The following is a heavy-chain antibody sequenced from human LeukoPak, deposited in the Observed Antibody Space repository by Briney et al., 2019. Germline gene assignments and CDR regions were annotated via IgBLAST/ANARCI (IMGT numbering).Heavy chain of an antibody. Sequence: GGSLRLSCAASGFSFINYWMHWVRQAPGKGLVWVARIHSDGSSTTYADSVKGRFAISRDNAKNTLYLQMNSLRAEDTAMYSCARGHYYDGSGYYRYYFYAMDVWGQGTTVTVSS. V-gene: IGHV3-74*01. CDR3: ARGHYYDGSGYYRYYFYAMDV. D-gene: IGHD3-22*01. J-gene: IGHJ6*02. CDR1: GFSFINYW. CDR2: IHSDGSST.